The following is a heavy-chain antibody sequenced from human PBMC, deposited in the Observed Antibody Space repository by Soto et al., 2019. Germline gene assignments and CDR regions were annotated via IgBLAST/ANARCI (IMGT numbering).Heavy chain of an antibody. V-gene: IGHV3-30-3*01. CDR3: ASPPGIAVAGGNY. D-gene: IGHD6-19*01. CDR2: ISYDGSNK. Sequence: GGSLRLSCAASGVTFSSYAMHWVRQAPGKGLEWVAVISYDGSNKYYADSVKGRFTISRDNSKNTLYLQMNSLRAEDTAVYYCASPPGIAVAGGNYWGQGTLVTVSS. CDR1: GVTFSSYA. J-gene: IGHJ4*02.